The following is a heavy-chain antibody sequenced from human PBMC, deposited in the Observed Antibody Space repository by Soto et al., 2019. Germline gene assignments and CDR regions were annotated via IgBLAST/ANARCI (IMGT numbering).Heavy chain of an antibody. D-gene: IGHD2-15*01. V-gene: IGHV3-53*01. CDR1: GFTVSSNY. J-gene: IGHJ4*02. CDR2: IYSGGST. Sequence: EVQLVESGGGLIQPGGSLRLSCAASGFTVSSNYMSWVRQAPGKGLEWVSVIYSGGSTYYADSVKGRFTISRDNSKNTLYLQMNSLRAEDTAVYYCARGPHDRELPPFDYWGQGTLVTVSS. CDR3: ARGPHDRELPPFDY.